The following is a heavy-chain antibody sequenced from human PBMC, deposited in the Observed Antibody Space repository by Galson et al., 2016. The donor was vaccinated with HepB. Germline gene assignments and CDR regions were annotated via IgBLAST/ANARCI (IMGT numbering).Heavy chain of an antibody. CDR2: IFHSGRV. CDR1: GGSISSSDW. D-gene: IGHD5-12*01. CDR3: ARQYRGGPSDY. V-gene: IGHV4-4*02. Sequence: ETLSLPCAVSGGSISSSDWWTWVRQPPGPGLEWIGQIFHSGRVNYTPSLASRVTISVDPSNNHFSLRLTSVTAADTALYYCARQYRGGPSDYWGQGTLVIVSS. J-gene: IGHJ4*02.